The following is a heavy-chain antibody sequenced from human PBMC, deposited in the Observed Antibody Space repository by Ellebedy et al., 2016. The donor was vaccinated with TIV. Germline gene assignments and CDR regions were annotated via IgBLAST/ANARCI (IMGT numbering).Heavy chain of an antibody. CDR1: GYTFTSYA. Sequence: AASVKVSCKASGYTFTSYAMHWVRQAPGQRLEWMGWINAGNGNTKYSQKFQGRVTITRDTSASTAYMELSSLRSEDTALYYCARDPPLLGYCSSTSCYESRAGYYYGMDVWGQGTTVTVSS. CDR3: ARDPPLLGYCSSTSCYESRAGYYYGMDV. V-gene: IGHV1-3*01. CDR2: INAGNGNT. D-gene: IGHD2-2*01. J-gene: IGHJ6*02.